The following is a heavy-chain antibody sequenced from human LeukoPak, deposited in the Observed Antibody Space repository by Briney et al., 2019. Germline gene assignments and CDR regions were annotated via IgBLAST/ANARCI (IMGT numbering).Heavy chain of an antibody. D-gene: IGHD5-12*01. CDR2: IYTSGST. CDR3: ARVWGGDYDYYFDY. Sequence: PSETLSLTCTVSGCSISSYYWSWIRQPPGKGLEWVGRIYTSGSTNYNPSLKSRVTMSIDTSKNQFSLKLSSVTAADTAVYYCARVWGGDYDYYFDYWGQGTLVTVSS. CDR1: GCSISSYY. V-gene: IGHV4-4*07. J-gene: IGHJ4*02.